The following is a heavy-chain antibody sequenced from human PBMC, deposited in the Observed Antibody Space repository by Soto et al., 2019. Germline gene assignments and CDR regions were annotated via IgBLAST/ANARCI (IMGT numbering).Heavy chain of an antibody. Sequence: EVQLVESGGGLVQFGGSLRLSCAASGFTFSSYWMHWVRQVPGKGLVWVSRIKGDETNTGYADSVKGRFTISRDNVRNTLYLQMNSLRAEDTAVYYCARGLSGYYGFDYWGKGTLVTVSS. CDR3: ARGLSGYYGFDY. D-gene: IGHD5-12*01. CDR2: IKGDETNT. CDR1: GFTFSSYW. J-gene: IGHJ4*02. V-gene: IGHV3-74*01.